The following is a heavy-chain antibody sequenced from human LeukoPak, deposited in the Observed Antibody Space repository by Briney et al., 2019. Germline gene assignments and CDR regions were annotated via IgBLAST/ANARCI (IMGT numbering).Heavy chain of an antibody. CDR2: ISAYNGNT. J-gene: IGHJ4*02. D-gene: IGHD3-22*01. V-gene: IGHV1-18*01. CDR1: GGTFSSYA. Sequence: ASVTVSCKASGGTFSSYAISWVRQAPGQGLEWMGWISAYNGNTNYAQKLQGRVTMTTDTSTSTAYMELRSLRSDDTAVYYCARDWGEGYYDSSGPGGYWGQGTLVTVSS. CDR3: ARDWGEGYYDSSGPGGY.